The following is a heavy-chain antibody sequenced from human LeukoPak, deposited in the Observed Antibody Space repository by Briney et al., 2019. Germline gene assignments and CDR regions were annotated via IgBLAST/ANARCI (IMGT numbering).Heavy chain of an antibody. CDR2: ISSSGSTI. V-gene: IGHV3-11*04. CDR3: ARKFGSQQFDY. J-gene: IGHJ4*02. D-gene: IGHD3-10*01. Sequence: GGSLRLTCAASGFTFSNYYMSWIRQAPGKGLEWVSYISSSGSTIYYADSVKGRFTISRDNAKNSLYLQMNSLRAEDTAVYYCARKFGSQQFDYWGQGTLVTVSS. CDR1: GFTFSNYY.